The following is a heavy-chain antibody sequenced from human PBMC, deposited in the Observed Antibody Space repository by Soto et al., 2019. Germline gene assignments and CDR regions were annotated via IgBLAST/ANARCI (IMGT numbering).Heavy chain of an antibody. Sequence: HPGGSLRLSCAASGFMFSIYWMFWVRQAPGKGLVWVSHINSDGSSITYADSVKGRFTVSRDNAKNTVYLQMNSLRAEDTAVYYCVXDDIGVGLDYWGLGTLVTVSS. V-gene: IGHV3-74*03. J-gene: IGHJ4*02. CDR3: VXDDIGVGLDY. D-gene: IGHD1-26*01. CDR2: INSDGSSI. CDR1: GFMFSIYW.